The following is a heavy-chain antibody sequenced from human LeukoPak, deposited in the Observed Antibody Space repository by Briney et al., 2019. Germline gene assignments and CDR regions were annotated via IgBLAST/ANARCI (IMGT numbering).Heavy chain of an antibody. D-gene: IGHD6-13*01. CDR1: GGSISSGDYY. V-gene: IGHV4-30-2*01. CDR3: ARDLGVAAGTDDAFDI. Sequence: PSQTLSLTCTVSGGSISSGDYYWSWIRQPPGRGLEWIGYISQSGSTYYNPSLKSRVTISVDTSKNQFSLKLSSVTAADTAVYYCARDLGVAAGTDDAFDIWGQGTMVTVSS. J-gene: IGHJ3*02. CDR2: ISQSGST.